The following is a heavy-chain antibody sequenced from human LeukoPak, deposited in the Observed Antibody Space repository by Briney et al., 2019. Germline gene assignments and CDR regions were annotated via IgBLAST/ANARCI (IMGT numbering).Heavy chain of an antibody. J-gene: IGHJ4*02. V-gene: IGHV4-34*01. Sequence: SETLSLTCAVYGGSFSGYYWSWIRQPPGKGLEWIGEINHSGSTNYNPSLKSRVTISLDTSKKLFSLKLSSVTAADTAVYYCARVSDTYEILTGYSRSYFFEYWGQGTLVTVSS. D-gene: IGHD3-9*01. CDR3: ARVSDTYEILTGYSRSYFFEY. CDR2: INHSGST. CDR1: GGSFSGYY.